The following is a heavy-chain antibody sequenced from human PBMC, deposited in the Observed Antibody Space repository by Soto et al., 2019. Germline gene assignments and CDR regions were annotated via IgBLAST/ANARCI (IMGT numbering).Heavy chain of an antibody. J-gene: IGHJ3*02. D-gene: IGHD6-19*01. CDR1: GFSFSRFA. Sequence: GGSLRLSCAASGFSFSRFAMAWVRQATGKGLEWVSGLGGNSDYTYYADSVKGRFTISRDNSKNTLYLEMNGLRAEDTAVYYCAKDVVSQWLALGLICGQGTMVTVSS. V-gene: IGHV3-23*01. CDR2: LGGNSDYT. CDR3: AKDVVSQWLALGLI.